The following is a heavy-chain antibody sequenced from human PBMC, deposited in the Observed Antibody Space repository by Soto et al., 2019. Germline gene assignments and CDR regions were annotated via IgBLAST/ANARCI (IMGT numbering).Heavy chain of an antibody. CDR2: IIPMSGRP. CDR1: GGTFNSFS. CDR3: TRRGRQSANWFDP. J-gene: IGHJ5*02. Sequence: GASVKVSCKGSGGTFNSFSIDWVRQAPGQGLEWMGGIIPMSGRPNYAQRFQGRVTFSADKSTNTVYMEVNSLTYEDTAVYYCTRRGRQSANWFDPWGQGTLVTVSS. V-gene: IGHV1-69*06.